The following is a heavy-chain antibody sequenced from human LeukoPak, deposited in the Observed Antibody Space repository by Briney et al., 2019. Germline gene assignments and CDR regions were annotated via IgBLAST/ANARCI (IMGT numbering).Heavy chain of an antibody. Sequence: SETLSLTCAVYGGSFSGYYWSWIRQPPGKGLEWIGEINHSGSTNYNPSLKSRVTISVDTSKNQFSLKLSSVTAADTAVYYCASSLVDTAMIDYWGQGTLVTVSS. V-gene: IGHV4-34*01. CDR1: GGSFSGYY. CDR2: INHSGST. D-gene: IGHD5-18*01. J-gene: IGHJ4*02. CDR3: ASSLVDTAMIDY.